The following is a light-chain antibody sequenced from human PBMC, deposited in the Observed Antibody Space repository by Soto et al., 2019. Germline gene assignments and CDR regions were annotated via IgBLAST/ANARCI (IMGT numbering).Light chain of an antibody. V-gene: IGLV4-60*03. CDR2: LEGSGNY. CDR1: SGHSTYI. Sequence: QAVVTQSSSASASLGSSVKLTCTLSSGHSTYIIAWHQQQPGKAPRYLMKLEGSGNYNKGSGVPDRFSGSSSGADRYLTISNLQSEDEADYFCCSYATGSTYIFGTGTKLTVL. J-gene: IGLJ1*01. CDR3: CSYATGSTYI.